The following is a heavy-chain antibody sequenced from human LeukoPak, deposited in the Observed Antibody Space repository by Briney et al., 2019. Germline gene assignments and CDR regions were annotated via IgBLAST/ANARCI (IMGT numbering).Heavy chain of an antibody. D-gene: IGHD3-10*01. Sequence: GGSLRLSCAASGFTFSNYVMGWVRQAPGKGLEWVSTISGSGGRTYYADSVKGRFTVSRDNSKNTLYMQMNSLRAEDTAVYYCAKGLWDYYGSGIMYYTMDVWGQGTTVTVSS. CDR2: ISGSGGRT. J-gene: IGHJ6*02. V-gene: IGHV3-23*01. CDR3: AKGLWDYYGSGIMYYTMDV. CDR1: GFTFSNYV.